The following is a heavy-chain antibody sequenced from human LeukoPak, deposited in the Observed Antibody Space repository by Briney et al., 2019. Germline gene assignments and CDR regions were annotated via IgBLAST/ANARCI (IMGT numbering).Heavy chain of an antibody. CDR1: GFTFSSYS. V-gene: IGHV3-48*02. CDR3: ARGMTTFWPTVFDP. J-gene: IGHJ5*02. CDR2: ISSSSSTI. D-gene: IGHD4-11*01. Sequence: PGGSLRLSCAASGFTFSSYSMNWVRQAPGKGLEWVSYISSSSSTIYYADSVKGRFTISRDNAKNSLYLQMNSLRDEDTAVYYCARGMTTFWPTVFDPWGQGTLVTVSS.